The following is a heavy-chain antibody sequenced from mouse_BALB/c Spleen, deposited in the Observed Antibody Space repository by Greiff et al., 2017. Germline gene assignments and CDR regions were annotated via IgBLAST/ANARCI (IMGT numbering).Heavy chain of an antibody. J-gene: IGHJ1*01. CDR2: IYPGSGST. V-gene: IGHV1-77*01. Sequence: QVQLQQSGPELVKPGASVKMSCKASGYTFTDYVISWVKQRTGQGLEWIGEIYPGSGSTYYNEKFKGKATLTADKSSNTAYMQLSSLTSEDTAVYFCARALLLRGYFDVWGAGTTVTVSS. CDR1: GYTFTDYV. CDR3: ARALLLRGYFDV. D-gene: IGHD1-1*01.